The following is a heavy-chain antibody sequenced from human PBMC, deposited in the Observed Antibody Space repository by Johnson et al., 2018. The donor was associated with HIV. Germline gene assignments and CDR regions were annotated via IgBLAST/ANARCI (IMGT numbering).Heavy chain of an antibody. J-gene: IGHJ3*02. CDR2: ISSSGNTI. CDR1: GFTFSDYY. Sequence: QVQLVESGGGLVKPGGSLRVSCAASGFTFSDYYMSWIRQAPGKGLEWISYISSSGNTIYYADSVEGRFTISRDDSKTTLYLQMNSLKTEDTAVYYCTTLATFWPFDIWGQGTMVTVSS. D-gene: IGHD1-14*01. CDR3: TTLATFWPFDI. V-gene: IGHV3-11*01.